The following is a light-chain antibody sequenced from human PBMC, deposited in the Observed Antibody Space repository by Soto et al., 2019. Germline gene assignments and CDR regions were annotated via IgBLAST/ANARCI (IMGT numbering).Light chain of an antibody. CDR1: QSVTGN. Sequence: EVVMTQSPATLSVSPGERATLSCRASQSVTGNLAWYQQKPGQAPRLLINGASTRATGIPARFSGSGSGTEFTLTISSLQSEDFAVYYCQQYHDWPPVTFGQGTRLEIK. CDR2: GAS. V-gene: IGKV3-15*01. CDR3: QQYHDWPPVT. J-gene: IGKJ5*01.